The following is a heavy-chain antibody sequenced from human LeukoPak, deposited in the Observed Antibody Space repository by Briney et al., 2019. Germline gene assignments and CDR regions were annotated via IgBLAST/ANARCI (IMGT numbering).Heavy chain of an antibody. CDR2: INTDGSST. Sequence: GGSLRLSCAASGFTFSSYWMHWVRQAPGKGLMWVSRINTDGSSTTYADSVKGRFTISRDNAKNTLSLQMNSPRAEDTAVYYCARDMSGGDWDYWGQGTLVTVSS. CDR3: ARDMSGGDWDY. V-gene: IGHV3-74*01. J-gene: IGHJ4*02. CDR1: GFTFSSYW. D-gene: IGHD2-21*01.